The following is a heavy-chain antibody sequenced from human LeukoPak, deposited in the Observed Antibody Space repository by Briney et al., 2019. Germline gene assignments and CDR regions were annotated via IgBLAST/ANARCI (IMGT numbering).Heavy chain of an antibody. Sequence: PGGSLRLSCAASGFTFSSYCMNWVRQAPGKGLEWVSSISRSSSYIYYADSVKGRFTISRDNAKNSLYLQMNSLRAEDTAVYYCARAGRYSYLRTGHNDYWGQGTLVTVSS. CDR1: GFTFSSYC. D-gene: IGHD5-18*01. CDR3: ARAGRYSYLRTGHNDY. V-gene: IGHV3-21*01. J-gene: IGHJ4*02. CDR2: ISRSSSYI.